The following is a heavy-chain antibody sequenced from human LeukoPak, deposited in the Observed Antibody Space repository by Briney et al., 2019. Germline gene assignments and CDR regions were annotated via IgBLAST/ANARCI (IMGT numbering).Heavy chain of an antibody. CDR3: ARDPIYYADTVPYYFDY. V-gene: IGHV3-21*01. J-gene: IGHJ4*02. CDR1: GFFCNSYT. D-gene: IGHD4-17*01. CDR2: ITRQSGET. Sequence: GGSLRLSCAASGFFCNSYTMNWVRQAPGKGLEWVSSITRQSGETYYADSVKGRFTISRDNAKNSVYLQMNSLRDDDTAVYYCARDPIYYADTVPYYFDYWGQGTLVTVSS.